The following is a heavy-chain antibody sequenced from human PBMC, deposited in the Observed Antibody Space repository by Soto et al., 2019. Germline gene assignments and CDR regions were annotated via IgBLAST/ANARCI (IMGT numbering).Heavy chain of an antibody. J-gene: IGHJ6*02. CDR2: IIPRFGKA. D-gene: IGHD3-16*01. V-gene: IGHV1-69*01. CDR3: ATVRMSFRPRGGYYYERGMDV. CDR1: GAIFSVYS. Sequence: QVQLAQSGPEVKKPGSSVRVSCQTSGAIFSVYSVHWVRQAPGQGLEWMGDIIPRFGKANYAQKFRGRVRLTVDEASNTVYMELSSLTSGDTATYYCATVRMSFRPRGGYYYERGMDVWGQGTTVTVSS.